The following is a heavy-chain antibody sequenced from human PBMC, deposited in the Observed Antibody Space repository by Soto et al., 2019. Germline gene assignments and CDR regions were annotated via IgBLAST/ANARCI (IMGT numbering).Heavy chain of an antibody. CDR1: GSTFSSYN. Sequence: EVQLVESGGDLVQPGGSLRLSCAAPGSTFSSYNINWVRQAPGKGLEWVSYINSASTTIYYADSVKGRFAISRDNAKNSVYLQMDSLRVEDTAVYYCARVSSQNYLWPPYLYYYYMDVWGKGTTVTVSS. J-gene: IGHJ6*03. V-gene: IGHV3-48*01. D-gene: IGHD1-7*01. CDR2: INSASTTI. CDR3: ARVSSQNYLWPPYLYYYYMDV.